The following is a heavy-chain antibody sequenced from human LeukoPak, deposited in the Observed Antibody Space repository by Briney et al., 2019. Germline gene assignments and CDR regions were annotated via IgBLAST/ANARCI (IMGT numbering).Heavy chain of an antibody. CDR3: ARGPPFAAALLWFDP. CDR2: IYYSGST. Sequence: SQTLSLTCTVSGGSISSGGYYWSWIRQHPGKGLEWIGYIYYSGSTYYNPSLKSRVTISVDTSKNQFSLRLSSVTAADTAVYYCARGPPFAAALLWFDPWGQGTLVTVSS. D-gene: IGHD2-15*01. CDR1: GGSISSGGYY. V-gene: IGHV4-31*03. J-gene: IGHJ5*02.